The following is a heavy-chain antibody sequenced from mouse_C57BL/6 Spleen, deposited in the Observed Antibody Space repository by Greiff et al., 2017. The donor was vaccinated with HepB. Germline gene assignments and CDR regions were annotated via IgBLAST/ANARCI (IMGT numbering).Heavy chain of an antibody. Sequence: DVKLVESGGGLVQPGGSLKLSCAASGFTFSDYYMYWVRQTPEKRLEWVAYISNGGGSTYYPDTVKGRFTISRDNAKNTLYLQMSRLKSEDTAMYYCGRGGVTIDYWGQGTTLTVSS. CDR2: ISNGGGST. V-gene: IGHV5-12*01. CDR3: GRGGVTIDY. J-gene: IGHJ2*01. D-gene: IGHD2-5*01. CDR1: GFTFSDYY.